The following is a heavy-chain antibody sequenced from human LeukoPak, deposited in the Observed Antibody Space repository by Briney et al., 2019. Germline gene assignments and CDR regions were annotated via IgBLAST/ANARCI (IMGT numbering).Heavy chain of an antibody. J-gene: IGHJ6*02. Sequence: PSETLSLTCTGSGGSISSYYWSWIRRPPGKGLEWIGYIYYSGSTNYNPSLKSRVTISVDTSKNQFSLKLSSVTAADTAVYYCAREGRLYYGMDVWGQGTTVTVSS. CDR3: AREGRLYYGMDV. D-gene: IGHD1-1*01. CDR1: GGSISSYY. V-gene: IGHV4-59*01. CDR2: IYYSGST.